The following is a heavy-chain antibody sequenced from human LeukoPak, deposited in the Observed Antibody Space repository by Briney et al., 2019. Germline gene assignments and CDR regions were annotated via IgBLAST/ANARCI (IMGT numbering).Heavy chain of an antibody. V-gene: IGHV4-30-4*08. CDR3: ARDPPHYSNYGGGAFDI. Sequence: SETLSLTCTVSGGSISSGDYYWSWIRQPPGKGLEWIGYIYYSGSTYYNPSLKSRVTISVDTSKNQFSLKLSSVTAADTAVYYCARDPPHYSNYGGGAFDIWGQGTKVTVSS. D-gene: IGHD4-11*01. J-gene: IGHJ3*02. CDR2: IYYSGST. CDR1: GGSISSGDYY.